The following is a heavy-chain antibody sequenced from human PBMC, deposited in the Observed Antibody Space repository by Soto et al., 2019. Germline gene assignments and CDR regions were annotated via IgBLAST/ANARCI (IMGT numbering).Heavy chain of an antibody. D-gene: IGHD2-15*01. V-gene: IGHV3-23*01. CDR2: ISGSGGST. CDR3: SRHPGGYYYYYMDV. CDR1: GFTFSSYA. J-gene: IGHJ6*03. Sequence: GGSLRLSCAASGFTFSSYAMSWVRQAPGKGLEWVSGISGSGGSTYYATSVKGRVSSSRDNSKNTLYLQMNSLRAEGTAVYDCSRHPGGYYYYYMDVWGKGTTVTVSS.